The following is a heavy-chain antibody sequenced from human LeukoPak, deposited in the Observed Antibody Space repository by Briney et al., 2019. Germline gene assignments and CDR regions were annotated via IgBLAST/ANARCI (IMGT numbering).Heavy chain of an antibody. CDR1: GYTFTGYY. D-gene: IGHD5-18*01. Sequence: EASVKVSCKASGYTFTGYYMHWVRQAPGQGLEWMGWINPNSGGTNYAQKFQGRVTMTRDTSISTAYMELSRLRSDDTAVYYCARRPYSYGYGIGYWGQGTLVTVSS. J-gene: IGHJ4*02. CDR2: INPNSGGT. CDR3: ARRPYSYGYGIGY. V-gene: IGHV1-2*02.